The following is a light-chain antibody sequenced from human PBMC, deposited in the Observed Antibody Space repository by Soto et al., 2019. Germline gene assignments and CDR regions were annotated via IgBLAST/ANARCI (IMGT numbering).Light chain of an antibody. J-gene: IGKJ2*01. CDR3: QQSKNWTYT. CDR2: GAS. Sequence: EIVLTQSPGTLSVSPGERTNLSCRASQSFSTNLAWFQQKPGQAPRLLIYGASTRATGIPARCSGSGSGTEFTLTINSLQSEDLAGYYCQQSKNWTYTFGRGTKLEV. CDR1: QSFSTN. V-gene: IGKV3-15*01.